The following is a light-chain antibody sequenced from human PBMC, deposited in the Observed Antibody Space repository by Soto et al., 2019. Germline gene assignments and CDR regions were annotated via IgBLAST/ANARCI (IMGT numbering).Light chain of an antibody. CDR1: SSNLGSNT. V-gene: IGLV1-44*01. J-gene: IGLJ2*01. Sequence: QSVLTQPPSASGAPGQRVTISCSGSSSNLGSNTVNWYQQLPGTAPKLLIYRTNQRPSGVPDRFSGSKSGTSGSLAISGLQSDDEADYYCAAWDDSLNGPVFGGGTKLTVL. CDR3: AAWDDSLNGPV. CDR2: RTN.